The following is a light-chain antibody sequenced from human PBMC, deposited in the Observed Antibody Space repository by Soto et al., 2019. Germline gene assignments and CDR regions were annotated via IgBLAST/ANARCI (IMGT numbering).Light chain of an antibody. CDR1: QSVLYSSNNKNY. V-gene: IGKV4-1*01. Sequence: DIVMTQSPDSLAVSLGERATINCKSSQSVLYSSNNKNYLAWYQQKPGQPPKLLIYWASTRESGVPDRFSGSGSGTDFTLTISSLQAEDVAVYYCQQYYSTPTFGQGTTVDIK. CDR2: WAS. CDR3: QQYYSTPT. J-gene: IGKJ1*01.